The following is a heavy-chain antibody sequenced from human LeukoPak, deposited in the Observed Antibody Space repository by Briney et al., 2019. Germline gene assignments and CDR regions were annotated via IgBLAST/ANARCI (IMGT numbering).Heavy chain of an antibody. CDR3: ARVGSVRGVIISLYYFDY. CDR2: IYHSGST. Sequence: SETLSLTCTVSGYSISSGYYWGWIRQPPGKGLEWIGSIYHSGSTNYNPSLKSRVTISVDTSKNQFSLKLSSVTAADTAVYYCARVGSVRGVIISLYYFDYWGQGTLVTVSS. J-gene: IGHJ4*02. CDR1: GYSISSGYY. D-gene: IGHD3-10*01. V-gene: IGHV4-38-2*02.